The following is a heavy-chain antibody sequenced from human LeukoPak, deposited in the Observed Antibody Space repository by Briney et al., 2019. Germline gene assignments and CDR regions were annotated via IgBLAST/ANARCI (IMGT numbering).Heavy chain of an antibody. J-gene: IGHJ4*02. CDR2: THSDGTT. CDR3: ARPSSLDGSGRYYIDY. D-gene: IGHD3-10*01. CDR1: GFTVSNSY. Sequence: PGGSLRLSCEVSGFTVSNSYLNWVRQAPGKGLEWGSVTHSDGTTYYAHSVKGRFTISRDNSKNTLYLQMNSLRDEDTAVYYCARPSSLDGSGRYYIDYWGQGTLVTVSS. V-gene: IGHV3-66*01.